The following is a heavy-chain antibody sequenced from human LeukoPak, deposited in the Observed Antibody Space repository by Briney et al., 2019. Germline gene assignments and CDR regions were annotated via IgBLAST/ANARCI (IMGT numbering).Heavy chain of an antibody. CDR1: GYTFTSYG. V-gene: IGHV1-18*01. CDR3: ARESQWGSPFLDY. D-gene: IGHD3-16*01. CDR2: ISAYNGNT. Sequence: GASVKVSCKASGYTFTSYGISWVRQAPGQGLEWMGWISAYNGNTNYAQKFQGRVTITADESTSTAYMELSSLRSEDTAVYYCARESQWGSPFLDYWGQGTLVTVSS. J-gene: IGHJ4*02.